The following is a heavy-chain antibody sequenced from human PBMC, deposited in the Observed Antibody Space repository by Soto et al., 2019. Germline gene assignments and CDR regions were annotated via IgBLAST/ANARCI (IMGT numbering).Heavy chain of an antibody. CDR2: IRASGENT. J-gene: IGHJ4*02. Sequence: CASCGCSISDDPRIRIIQAPGKGLEWVPTIRASGENTYYPGSVKGRFTSSRDNSKNTLFLQMNSPGAEETAVYYCTNYAFNGTPKPGAFEYSGQGTPVTVSA. CDR3: TNYAFNGTPKPGAFEY. V-gene: IGHV3-23*01. D-gene: IGHD2-8*01. CDR1: GCSISDDP.